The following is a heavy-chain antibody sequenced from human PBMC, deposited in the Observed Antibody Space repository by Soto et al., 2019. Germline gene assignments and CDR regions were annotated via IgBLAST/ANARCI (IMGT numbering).Heavy chain of an antibody. CDR1: GGTFSSYT. D-gene: IGHD2-2*01. CDR3: AYCSSTSCYSDY. J-gene: IGHJ4*02. V-gene: IGHV1-69*02. Sequence: QVQLVQSGAEVKKPGSSVKVSCKASGGTFSSYTISWVRQAPGQGLEWMGRIIPILGIANYAQKFQGRVTIXAXXSTSTAYMELSSLRSEDTAVYYCAYCSSTSCYSDYWGQGTLVTVSS. CDR2: IIPILGIA.